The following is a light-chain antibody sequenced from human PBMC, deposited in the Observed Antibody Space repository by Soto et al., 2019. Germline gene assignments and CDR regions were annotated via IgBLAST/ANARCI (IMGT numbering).Light chain of an antibody. CDR3: QQYGGT. CDR2: DAS. Sequence: DIQMTQSPSTLSASVGDRVTITCRASQSISSWLAWYQQKPGKAPKLLIYDASSLESGVPSRFSGSGSETEFTLTISSLQPDDFATYYCQQYGGTFGQGTKVEIK. CDR1: QSISSW. V-gene: IGKV1-5*01. J-gene: IGKJ1*01.